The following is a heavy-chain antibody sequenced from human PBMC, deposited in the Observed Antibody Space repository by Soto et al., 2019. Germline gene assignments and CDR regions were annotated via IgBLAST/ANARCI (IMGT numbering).Heavy chain of an antibody. D-gene: IGHD3-16*01. Sequence: EGQLVESGGGLVLPGGSLRLSCAASGFIFSTYTLNWVRQAPGKGLEWVSYISAGSDAIHYADSVKGRFTVSRDNAKNSLFLPMNSLRDEDTAVYYCARLYTTSRVGAWFDPWGQGTPVTVSS. CDR1: GFIFSTYT. CDR2: ISAGSDAI. J-gene: IGHJ5*02. V-gene: IGHV3-48*02. CDR3: ARLYTTSRVGAWFDP.